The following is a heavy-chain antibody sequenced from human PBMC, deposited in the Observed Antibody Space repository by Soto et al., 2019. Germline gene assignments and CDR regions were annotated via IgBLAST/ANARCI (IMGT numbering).Heavy chain of an antibody. Sequence: QVQLVQSGPEVKKPGASVKVPCEVSGYRFPSFGINWVRQAPGQGLEWVGWVNPDNHNTNYAQNLQHKVSLTTDTSTNTALLELRDITSDDAAVYYCARVRFGDAFDYWDQGTLVTVSS. CDR1: GYRFPSFG. D-gene: IGHD4-17*01. CDR2: VNPDNHNT. V-gene: IGHV1-18*01. CDR3: ARVRFGDAFDY. J-gene: IGHJ4*02.